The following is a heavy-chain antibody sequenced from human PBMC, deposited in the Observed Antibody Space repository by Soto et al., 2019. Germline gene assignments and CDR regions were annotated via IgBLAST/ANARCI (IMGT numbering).Heavy chain of an antibody. V-gene: IGHV4-31*03. CDR3: ARGILWFGDTPYYYYGMDV. D-gene: IGHD3-10*01. J-gene: IGHJ6*02. Sequence: LASTFSGDTINSCGDSLTGISQHPGKGLEWIGYIYYSGSTYYNPSLKSRVTISVDTSKNQFSLKLSSVTAADTAVYYCARGILWFGDTPYYYYGMDVWGQGTTVTVSS. CDR1: GDTINSCGDS. CDR2: IYYSGST.